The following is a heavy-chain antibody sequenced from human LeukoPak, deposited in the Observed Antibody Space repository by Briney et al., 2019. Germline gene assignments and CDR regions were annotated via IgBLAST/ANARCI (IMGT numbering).Heavy chain of an antibody. CDR2: LSGSGGGT. CDR1: GFTFSNYA. D-gene: IGHD1-26*01. CDR3: AAHRYSGTYPYYFDY. Sequence: GGSLRLPCAASGFTFSNYAMSWVRQALGKGLEWVSGLSGSGGGTYYADSVKGRFTISRDNSKNTLYLQMNSLRAEDTAVYYCAAHRYSGTYPYYFDYWGQGTLVTVSS. V-gene: IGHV3-23*01. J-gene: IGHJ4*02.